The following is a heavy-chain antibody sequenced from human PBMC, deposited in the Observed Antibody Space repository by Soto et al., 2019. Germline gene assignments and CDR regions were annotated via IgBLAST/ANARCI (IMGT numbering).Heavy chain of an antibody. CDR3: AGDRTNSTYYFHY. CDR2: IYYTGRT. J-gene: IGHJ4*02. Sequence: SQTLSLTCTVSGSSISSNDYYGCWIRQPPGKGLEWVLHIYYTGRTSYNPSLKSRLTISVGTSKNQFSLKLSSVNAADTAVYFCAGDRTNSTYYFHYWGQGTLLTVYS. V-gene: IGHV4-30-4*01. CDR1: GSSISSNDYY. D-gene: IGHD2-2*01.